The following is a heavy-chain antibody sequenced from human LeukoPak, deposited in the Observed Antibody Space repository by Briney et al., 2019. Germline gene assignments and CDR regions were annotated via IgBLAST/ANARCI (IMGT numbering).Heavy chain of an antibody. Sequence: ASVKVSCKASGYTFTGYYMHWVRQAPGQGLEWMGWINPNSGGTNYAQKFQGRVTMTRDTSISTAYMELSRLRSDDTAVYYCARDLSSGVVVPAAGIDYWGQGTLGTVSS. CDR3: ARDLSSGVVVPAAGIDY. V-gene: IGHV1-2*02. J-gene: IGHJ4*02. D-gene: IGHD2-2*01. CDR1: GYTFTGYY. CDR2: INPNSGGT.